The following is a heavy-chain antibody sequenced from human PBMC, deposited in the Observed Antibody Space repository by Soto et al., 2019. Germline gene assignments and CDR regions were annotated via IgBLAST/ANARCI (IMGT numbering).Heavy chain of an antibody. Sequence: GGSLRLSCAASGFTFDDYGMSWVRQAPGKGLEWVSGINWNGGSTGYADSVKGRFTISRDNAKNSLYLQMNSLRAEDTALYYCARDGYYDSSGYIEWYFDYWGQGTLVTVSS. V-gene: IGHV3-20*04. CDR3: ARDGYYDSSGYIEWYFDY. CDR1: GFTFDDYG. J-gene: IGHJ4*02. D-gene: IGHD3-22*01. CDR2: INWNGGST.